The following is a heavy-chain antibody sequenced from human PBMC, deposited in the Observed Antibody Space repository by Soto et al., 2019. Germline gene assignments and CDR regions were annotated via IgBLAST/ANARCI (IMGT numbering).Heavy chain of an antibody. D-gene: IGHD3-10*01. CDR3: ARGYGSGSYYYYYYYMDV. CDR1: GGSISSYY. CDR2: IYYSGST. J-gene: IGHJ6*03. V-gene: IGHV4-59*01. Sequence: LSLTCTVSGGSISSYYWSWIRQPPGKGLEWIGYIYYSGSTNYNPSLKSRVTISVDTSKNQFSLKLSSVTAADTAVYYCARGYGSGSYYYYYYYMDVWGKGTTVTVSS.